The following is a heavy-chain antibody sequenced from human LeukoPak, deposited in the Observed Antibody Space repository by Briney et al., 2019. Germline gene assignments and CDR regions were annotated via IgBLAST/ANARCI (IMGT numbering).Heavy chain of an antibody. V-gene: IGHV1-69*13. CDR1: GGTFSSYA. CDR3: ARVPYCSGGSCLLRGYYFDF. D-gene: IGHD2-15*01. CDR2: IIPIFGTA. J-gene: IGHJ4*02. Sequence: SVKVSCKASGGTFSSYAISWVRQAPGQGLEWMGRIIPIFGTANYAQTFQGRVTITADESTSTAYMELSSLRSEDTAVYYCARVPYCSGGSCLLRGYYFDFWGQGTLVTVSS.